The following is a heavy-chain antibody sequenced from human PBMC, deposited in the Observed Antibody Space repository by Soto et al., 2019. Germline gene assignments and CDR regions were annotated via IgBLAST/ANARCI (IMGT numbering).Heavy chain of an antibody. D-gene: IGHD3-10*01. J-gene: IGHJ6*02. V-gene: IGHV4-59*01. Sequence: SETLSLTCTVSGGSISSYYWSWIRQPPGKGLEWIGYIYYSGSTNYNPSLKSRVTISVDTSKNQFSLKLSSVTAADTAVYYCAGGTMVRGVIRGFYYYYGMDVWGQGTTATVSS. CDR2: IYYSGST. CDR1: GGSISSYY. CDR3: AGGTMVRGVIRGFYYYYGMDV.